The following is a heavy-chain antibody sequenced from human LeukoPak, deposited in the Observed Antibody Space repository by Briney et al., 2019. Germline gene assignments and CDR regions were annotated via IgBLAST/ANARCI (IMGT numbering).Heavy chain of an antibody. J-gene: IGHJ3*02. CDR2: IYHSGST. V-gene: IGHV4-38-2*01. CDR1: GYSISSGYY. Sequence: PETLSLTCAVSGYSISSGYYWGWIRHPPGKGLEWIGIIYHSGSTYYNPSIKSRVTISVDTSKNQFSLKLSSVTAADTAVYYCARQGYDFGSRYPRDAFDIWGQGTMVTVSS. D-gene: IGHD3-3*01. CDR3: ARQGYDFGSRYPRDAFDI.